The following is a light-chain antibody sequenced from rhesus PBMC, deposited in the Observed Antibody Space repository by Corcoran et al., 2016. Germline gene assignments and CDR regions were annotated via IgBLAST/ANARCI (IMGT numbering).Light chain of an antibody. CDR2: EAS. Sequence: DIQLTQSPSSLSASVGDRVTLTGRASQGITNDLAWYRQKPGENPKLLIYEASRLQSGIPSRFSGSGSGTDVILTISSLQSESFAPYYCQPYYSTPFTFGHGTKLDIK. CDR3: QPYYSTPFT. J-gene: IGKJ3*01. CDR1: QGITND. V-gene: IGKV1-33*02.